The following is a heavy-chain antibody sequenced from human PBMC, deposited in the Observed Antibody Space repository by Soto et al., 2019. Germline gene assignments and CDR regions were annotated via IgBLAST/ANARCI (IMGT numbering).Heavy chain of an antibody. J-gene: IGHJ4*02. D-gene: IGHD3-22*01. CDR1: GLTFSSYE. Sequence: ESGGGLVQPGGSLRLSCAASGLTFSSYEMNWVRQAPGKGLEWVSYISSSGSTIYYADSVKGRFTISRDNAKNSLYLQMNSLRAEDTAVYYCARVRDSSGYYCLDYWGQGTLVTVSS. CDR2: ISSSGSTI. V-gene: IGHV3-48*03. CDR3: ARVRDSSGYYCLDY.